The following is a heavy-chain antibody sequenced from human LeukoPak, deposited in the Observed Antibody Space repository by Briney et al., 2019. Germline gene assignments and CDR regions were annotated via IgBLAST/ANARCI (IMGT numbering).Heavy chain of an antibody. J-gene: IGHJ4*02. CDR2: ISGSGGST. Sequence: GGSLRLSCAASGFTFSSYAMSWVRQAPGKGLEWVSAISGSGGSTYYADSVKGRFTISRDNSKNTLYLQMNSLRAEDTAVYYCAKGQGYYYDSSGYYVSLDYWGQGTLVTVSS. D-gene: IGHD3-22*01. CDR3: AKGQGYYYDSSGYYVSLDY. V-gene: IGHV3-23*01. CDR1: GFTFSSYA.